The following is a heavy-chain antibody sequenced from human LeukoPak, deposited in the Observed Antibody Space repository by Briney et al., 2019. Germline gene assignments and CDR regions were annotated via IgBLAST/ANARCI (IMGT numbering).Heavy chain of an antibody. D-gene: IGHD1-26*01. Sequence: SETLSLTCTVSGGSISNYYWNWIRQPPGKGLEWIGYIYYSGTTNYNPSLKSRVSMSVDTSKNQFSLKLSSVTAADTAVYYCARGVNSGYFDYCGQGTLVTVSS. V-gene: IGHV4-59*01. CDR2: IYYSGTT. CDR1: GGSISNYY. J-gene: IGHJ4*02. CDR3: ARGVNSGYFDY.